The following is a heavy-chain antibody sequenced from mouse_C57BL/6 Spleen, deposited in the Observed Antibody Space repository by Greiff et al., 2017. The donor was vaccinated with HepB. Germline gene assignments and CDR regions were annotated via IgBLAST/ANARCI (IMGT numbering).Heavy chain of an antibody. V-gene: IGHV1-82*01. CDR2: IYPGDGDT. CDR1: GYAFSSSW. Sequence: VQLQQSGPELVKPGASVKISCKASGYAFSSSWMNWVKQRPGKGLEWIGRIYPGDGDTSYNGKFKGKATLTADKSSSTAYMQLSSLTSEDSAVYFCARVITFSMDYWGQGTSVTVSS. J-gene: IGHJ4*01. D-gene: IGHD1-1*01. CDR3: ARVITFSMDY.